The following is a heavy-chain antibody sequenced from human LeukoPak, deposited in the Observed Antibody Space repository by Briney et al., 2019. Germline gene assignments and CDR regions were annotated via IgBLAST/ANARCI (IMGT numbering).Heavy chain of an antibody. CDR1: GFIFSSYA. CDR3: AKYGATAGTNYFDY. J-gene: IGHJ4*02. V-gene: IGHV3-23*01. Sequence: GGSLRLSCAASGFIFSSYAMSWVRQAPGKGLEWVSSISSSGSSTYYADSVKGRFTISRDNSKNTLYLQMNSLRAEDTAVYYCAKYGATAGTNYFDYWGQGTLVTVSS. D-gene: IGHD6-13*01. CDR2: ISSSGSST.